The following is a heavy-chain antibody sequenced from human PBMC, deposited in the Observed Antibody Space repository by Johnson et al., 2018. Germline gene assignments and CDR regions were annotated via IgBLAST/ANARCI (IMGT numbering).Heavy chain of an antibody. V-gene: IGHV3-30*18. D-gene: IGHD5-24*01. CDR1: GFTFSSSG. J-gene: IGHJ5*02. CDR2: IASAGGHE. Sequence: QVQLVQSGGGVVQPGRSLRLSCAASGFTFSSSGMHWVRQAPGKGLEWVAVIASAGGHEYYADSVKGRFTIPRDTLNNALYLQMDSLRAEETAVYFCAKERTMATLNFGFDLWGQGTLVTVSS. CDR3: AKERTMATLNFGFDL.